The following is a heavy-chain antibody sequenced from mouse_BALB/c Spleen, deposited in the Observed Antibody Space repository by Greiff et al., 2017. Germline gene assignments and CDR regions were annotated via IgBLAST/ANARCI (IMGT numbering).Heavy chain of an antibody. CDR2: IYPGSGST. V-gene: IGHV1-77*01. CDR1: GYTFTDYV. J-gene: IGHJ3*01. Sequence: VKLVESGPELVKPGASVKMSCKASGYTFTDYVISWVKQRTGQGLEWIGEIYPGSGSTYYNEKFKGKATLTADKSSNTAYMQLSSLTSEDSAVYFCARGAWFAYWGQGTLVTVSA. CDR3: ARGAWFAY.